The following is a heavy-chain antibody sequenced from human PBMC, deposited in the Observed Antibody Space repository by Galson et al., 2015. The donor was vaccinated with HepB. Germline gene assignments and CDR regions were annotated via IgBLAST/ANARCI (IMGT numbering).Heavy chain of an antibody. CDR3: ARDGLRRDGYKNRVYYYYGMDV. Sequence: SLRLSCAASGFTFSSYEMNWVRQAPGKGLEWVSYISSSGSTIYYADSVKGRFTISRDNAKNSLYLQMNSLRAEDTAVYYCARDGLRRDGYKNRVYYYYGMDVWGQGTTVTVSS. CDR2: ISSSGSTI. J-gene: IGHJ6*02. D-gene: IGHD5-24*01. V-gene: IGHV3-48*03. CDR1: GFTFSSYE.